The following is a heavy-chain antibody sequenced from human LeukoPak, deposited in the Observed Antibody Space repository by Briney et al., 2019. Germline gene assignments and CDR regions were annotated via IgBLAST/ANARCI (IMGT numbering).Heavy chain of an antibody. CDR2: ISYDGTNK. CDR3: AKDRYYYDSSGYFDY. D-gene: IGHD3-22*01. CDR1: GFTFNSYG. J-gene: IGHJ4*02. V-gene: IGHV3-30*18. Sequence: GGSLRLSCAASGFTFNSYGLHWVSQAPAKGLEGVAVISYDGTNKYYADSVTGRFTISRDNSKNTLYLQMNSLRAEDTAVYYCAKDRYYYDSSGYFDYWGQGTLVTVSS.